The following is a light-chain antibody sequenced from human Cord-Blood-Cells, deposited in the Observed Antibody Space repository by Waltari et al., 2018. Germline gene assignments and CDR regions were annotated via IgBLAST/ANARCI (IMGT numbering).Light chain of an antibody. CDR1: SPNIGGNY. CDR2: RNK. CDR3: AAWDDGLGGRV. V-gene: IGLV1-47*01. Sequence: QSVLTQPPSASGTPGQRVTISCSGSSPNIGGNYVYWEQQLPETATKPLIYRNKQPPSRRPVRFSCAESGTSASLAISGLRSEDEADYYCAAWDDGLGGRVFGGGNKLTVL. J-gene: IGLJ3*02.